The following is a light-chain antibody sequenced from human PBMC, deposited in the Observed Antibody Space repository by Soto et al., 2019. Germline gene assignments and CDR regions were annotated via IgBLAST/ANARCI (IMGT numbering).Light chain of an antibody. J-gene: IGKJ1*01. Sequence: DIQMTQSPSSVSASVGDRVTITCRTSQGINNWLAWYQQKPGKAPKRLIYAASTLQSGVPSRFSGSGSGTEFTLTISSLQPEDFATYYCLQYNRYLTWTFGQGTKVDIK. CDR1: QGINNW. CDR3: LQYNRYLTWT. V-gene: IGKV1-17*03. CDR2: AAS.